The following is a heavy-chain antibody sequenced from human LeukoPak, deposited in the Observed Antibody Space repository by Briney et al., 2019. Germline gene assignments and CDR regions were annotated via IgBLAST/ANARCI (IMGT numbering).Heavy chain of an antibody. CDR3: ARDLPQWDYSNYRSYYYYGMDV. D-gene: IGHD4-11*01. J-gene: IGHJ6*02. CDR1: GGSFSGYY. V-gene: IGHV4-34*09. Sequence: SETLSLTCAVYGGSFSGYYWSWIRQPPGKGLEWIGYIYYSGSTYYNPSLKSRVTISVDTSKNQFSLKLSSVTAADTAVYYCARDLPQWDYSNYRSYYYYGMDVWGQGTTVTVSS. CDR2: IYYSGST.